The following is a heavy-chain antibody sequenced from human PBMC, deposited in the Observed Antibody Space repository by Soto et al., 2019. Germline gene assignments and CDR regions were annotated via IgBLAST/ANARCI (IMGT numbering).Heavy chain of an antibody. Sequence: QVQLQQWGAGLLKPSETLSLTCAVYGGSFSGYYWSWIRQPPGKGLEWIGEINHSGSTNYNPSLKSRLTISVDTSKNQFSLKLSSVTAADTAVYYCARARKYYYGSGSYPDYYYYYMDVWGKGTTVTVSS. J-gene: IGHJ6*03. D-gene: IGHD3-10*01. CDR1: GGSFSGYY. V-gene: IGHV4-34*01. CDR3: ARARKYYYGSGSYPDYYYYYMDV. CDR2: INHSGST.